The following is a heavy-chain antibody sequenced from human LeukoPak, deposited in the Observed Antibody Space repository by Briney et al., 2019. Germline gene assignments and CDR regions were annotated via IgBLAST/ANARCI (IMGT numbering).Heavy chain of an antibody. Sequence: PGGSLRLSCAASGFTFSSYGMSWVRQAPGKGPEWVSAISGSGGSTYYADSVKGRFTISRDNSKNTLYLQMNSLRAEDTAVYYCAKLSNGYYDSSGYYYVGYFDYWGQGTLVTVSS. CDR1: GFTFSSYG. D-gene: IGHD3-22*01. J-gene: IGHJ4*02. CDR3: AKLSNGYYDSSGYYYVGYFDY. V-gene: IGHV3-23*01. CDR2: ISGSGGST.